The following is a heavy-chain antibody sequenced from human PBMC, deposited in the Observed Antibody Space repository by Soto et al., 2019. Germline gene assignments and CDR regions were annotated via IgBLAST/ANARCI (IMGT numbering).Heavy chain of an antibody. CDR3: ASKKYYYDSSGWFPQKDYFDY. CDR1: GGSISSYY. V-gene: IGHV4-59*06. Sequence: PSETLSLTCTVSGGSISSYYWSWIRQPPGKGLEWIGYIYYSGSTYYNPSLKSRVTISVDTSKNQFSLKLSSVTAADTAVYYCASKKYYYDSSGWFPQKDYFDYWGQGTLVTVSS. J-gene: IGHJ4*02. D-gene: IGHD3-22*01. CDR2: IYYSGST.